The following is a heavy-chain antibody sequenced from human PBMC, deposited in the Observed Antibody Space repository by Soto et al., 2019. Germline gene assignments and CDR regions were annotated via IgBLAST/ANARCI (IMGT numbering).Heavy chain of an antibody. CDR3: AKESREITIFGVVISNFDY. CDR2: ISGSGGST. D-gene: IGHD3-3*01. V-gene: IGHV3-23*01. J-gene: IGHJ4*02. Sequence: GGSLRLSCAASGFTFSSYAMSWVRQAPGKGLAWVSAISGSGGSTYYADSVKGRFTISRDNSKNTLYLQMNSLRAEDTAVYYCAKESREITIFGVVISNFDYWGQGTLVTISS. CDR1: GFTFSSYA.